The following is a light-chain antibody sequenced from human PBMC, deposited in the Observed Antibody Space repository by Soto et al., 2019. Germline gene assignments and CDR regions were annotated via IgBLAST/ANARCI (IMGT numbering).Light chain of an antibody. CDR1: SSNIGAGYD. Sequence: QSVLTQPPSVSGAPGQRVTISCTGSSSNIGAGYDVHWYQQLPGTAPKLLIAGNSNRPSGVPNRFSGSKSGTSASLAITGLQAEDEADYYCQSYYSSLSGYVFGTGTKLTVL. V-gene: IGLV1-40*01. CDR3: QSYYSSLSGYV. J-gene: IGLJ1*01. CDR2: GNS.